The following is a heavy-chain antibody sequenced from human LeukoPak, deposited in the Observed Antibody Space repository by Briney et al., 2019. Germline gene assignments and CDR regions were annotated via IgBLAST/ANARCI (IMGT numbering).Heavy chain of an antibody. CDR3: AKDRGDFWSAFDY. Sequence: GGSLRLSCAASGFTFSSYAMSWVRQAPGKGLERVSGISGSGAVTYYADPVKGRLTISRDNSENTLHLQMNSLRAEDTAVYYCAKDRGDFWSAFDYWGQGTLVTVSS. CDR2: ISGSGAVT. D-gene: IGHD3-3*01. J-gene: IGHJ4*02. V-gene: IGHV3-23*01. CDR1: GFTFSSYA.